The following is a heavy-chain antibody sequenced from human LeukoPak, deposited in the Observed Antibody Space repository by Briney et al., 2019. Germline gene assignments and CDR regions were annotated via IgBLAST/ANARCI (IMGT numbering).Heavy chain of an antibody. CDR3: AKDTCSSTSCSNDY. D-gene: IGHD2-2*01. CDR2: INNDGSSA. V-gene: IGHV3-74*01. Sequence: GGSLRLSCAASGFTFNNYWIHWVRQVPGKGLVWVSRINNDGSSASYVDSVKGRFTISRDNAKNSLYLQMNSLRAEDTALYYCAKDTCSSTSCSNDYWGQGTLVTVSS. J-gene: IGHJ4*02. CDR1: GFTFNNYW.